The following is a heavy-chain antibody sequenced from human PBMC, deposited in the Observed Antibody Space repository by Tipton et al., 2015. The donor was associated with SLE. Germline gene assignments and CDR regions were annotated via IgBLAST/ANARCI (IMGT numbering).Heavy chain of an antibody. D-gene: IGHD5-18*01. CDR1: GGSVSTTYN. V-gene: IGHV4-61*01. CDR2: IYYSGSS. J-gene: IGHJ4*02. Sequence: LRLSCTVSGGSVSTTYNWGWIRQPPGKGLEWIGNIYYSGSSSYNPSLKSRVTMSVDMSEDQFSLKLTSVTAADTAVYYCARVGQLWPGVDFDYWGQGILVTVSS. CDR3: ARVGQLWPGVDFDY.